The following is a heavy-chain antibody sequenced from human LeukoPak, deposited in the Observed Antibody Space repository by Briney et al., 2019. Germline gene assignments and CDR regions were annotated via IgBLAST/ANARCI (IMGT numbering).Heavy chain of an antibody. D-gene: IGHD6-13*01. CDR2: ISSSGSTI. V-gene: IGHV3-48*03. CDR1: GFTFSSYE. CDR3: ARRDDLSSSYDY. J-gene: IGHJ4*02. Sequence: GGSLRLSCAASGFTFSSYEMNWVRQAPGKGLEWVSYISSSGSTIYYADSVKGRFTISRDNAKNSLYLQMNSLRAEDTAVYYCARRDDLSSSYDYWGQGTLVTVSS.